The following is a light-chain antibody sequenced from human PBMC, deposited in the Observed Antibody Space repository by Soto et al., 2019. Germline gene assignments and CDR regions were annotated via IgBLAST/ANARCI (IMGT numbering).Light chain of an antibody. J-gene: IGLJ2*01. V-gene: IGLV2-14*01. CDR3: NSCTDTTSLI. Sequence: QSVLTQPASVSGSPGQSITISCTGTSSDVGDYKYVSWYQQHPGKDPKLIIYEVSNRPSGISNRFSGSKSGNTASLTISGLQAEDEADYYCNSCTDTTSLIFGGGTKLTVL. CDR1: SSDVGDYKY. CDR2: EVS.